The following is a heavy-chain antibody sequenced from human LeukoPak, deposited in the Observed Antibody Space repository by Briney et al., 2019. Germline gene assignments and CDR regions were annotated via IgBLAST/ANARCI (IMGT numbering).Heavy chain of an antibody. Sequence: ASVKVSCKASGYTFTSYDINWVRQATGQGLEWMGWMNPNSGNTGYAQKFQGRVTMTRNTSISTAYMELSSLRSEDTAVYYCARGGYSYGYLGFYYYYGMDVWGQGTTVTVSS. CDR3: ARGGYSYGYLGFYYYYGMDV. D-gene: IGHD5-18*01. V-gene: IGHV1-8*01. CDR1: GYTFTSYD. J-gene: IGHJ6*02. CDR2: MNPNSGNT.